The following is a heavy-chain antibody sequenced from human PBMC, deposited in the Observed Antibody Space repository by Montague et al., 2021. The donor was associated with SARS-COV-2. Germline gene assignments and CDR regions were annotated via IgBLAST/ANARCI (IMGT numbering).Heavy chain of an antibody. J-gene: IGHJ3*02. D-gene: IGHD3-10*01. CDR2: VDYSGLT. CDR3: AKDGEALAWGTFDI. CDR1: RDSISSHNYF. V-gene: IGHV4-39*07. Sequence: SETLSLTCTVSRDSISSHNYFWAWIRQPPGKGLEWIGSVDYSGLTFYNPSLESRVTISVDTSKKQFSLKVNSVTAADTAVYYCAKDGEALAWGTFDIWGQGTMGTVSS.